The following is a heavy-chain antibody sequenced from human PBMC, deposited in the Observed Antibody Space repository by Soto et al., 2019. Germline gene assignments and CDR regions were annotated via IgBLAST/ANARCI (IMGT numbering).Heavy chain of an antibody. V-gene: IGHV3-30*09. CDR2: ISYGGDNK. CDR1: GFIFSDYA. CDR3: AKARHSTSWYGLEADF. J-gene: IGHJ4*02. D-gene: IGHD6-13*01. Sequence: VQFLESGGGVVQPGRSLRLSCAASGFIFSDYAMHWVRQAPGKGLEWVAVISYGGDNKYYADSVRGRFAISRDNLKNTLDLQMNSLNPEDTAVYHCAKARHSTSWYGLEADFWGQGTLVTVSS.